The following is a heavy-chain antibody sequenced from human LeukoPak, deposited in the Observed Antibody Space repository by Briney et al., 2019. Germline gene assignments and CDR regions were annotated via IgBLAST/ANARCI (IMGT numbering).Heavy chain of an antibody. V-gene: IGHV3-48*01. J-gene: IGHJ4*02. D-gene: IGHD3-22*01. Sequence: GGSLRLSCAASGFTFSAYSMNRVRQAPGKGLEWVSFISGGGGTIYYADSVKGRFTISRDNAKNSLHLQMDSLRVEDTAVYYCARNQEIDYYDSSGFYWGVEYWGQGTLVTVSS. CDR2: ISGGGGTI. CDR1: GFTFSAYS. CDR3: ARNQEIDYYDSSGFYWGVEY.